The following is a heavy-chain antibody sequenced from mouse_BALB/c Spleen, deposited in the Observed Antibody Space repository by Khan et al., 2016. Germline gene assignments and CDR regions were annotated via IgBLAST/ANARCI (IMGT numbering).Heavy chain of an antibody. J-gene: IGHJ3*01. D-gene: IGHD2-4*01. CDR3: ASEEITTAFAS. CDR1: GYSITSGYS. Sequence: EVQLQESGPDLVKPSQSLSLTCTVTGYSITSGYSWHWIRQFPGNKLEWMGYINYSGSTNYNPSLKRRISITRATSKNQFFLQLNSVTTEDTATYYLASEEITTAFASWGQGTLVTVSS. CDR2: INYSGST. V-gene: IGHV3-1*02.